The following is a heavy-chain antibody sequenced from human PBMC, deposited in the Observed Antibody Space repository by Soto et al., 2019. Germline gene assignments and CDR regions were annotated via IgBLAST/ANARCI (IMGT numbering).Heavy chain of an antibody. CDR2: IYYSGST. CDR3: GSSRYSSGWTDY. V-gene: IGHV4-59*01. D-gene: IGHD6-19*01. Sequence: ETLSLTCTVSGGSISSYYWSWIRQPPGKGLEWIGYIYYSGSTNYNPSLKSRVTISVDTSKNQFSLKLSSVTAADTAVYYCGSSRYSSGWTDYWGQGTLVTVSS. CDR1: GGSISSYY. J-gene: IGHJ4*02.